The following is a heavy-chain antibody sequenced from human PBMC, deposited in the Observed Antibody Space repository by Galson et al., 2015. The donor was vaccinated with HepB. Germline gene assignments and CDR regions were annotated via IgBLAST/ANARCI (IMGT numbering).Heavy chain of an antibody. Sequence: QVQLQESGPGLVKPSETLSLTCAVSGGSISSGGYSWSWIRQPPGKGLEWIGYIYHSGSTYYNPSLKSRVTISVDRSKNQFSLKLSSVTAADTAVYYCARARGGTVVTFDYWGQGTLVTVSS. CDR2: IYHSGST. D-gene: IGHD4-23*01. CDR1: GGSISSGGYS. CDR3: ARARGGTVVTFDY. J-gene: IGHJ4*02. V-gene: IGHV4-30-2*01.